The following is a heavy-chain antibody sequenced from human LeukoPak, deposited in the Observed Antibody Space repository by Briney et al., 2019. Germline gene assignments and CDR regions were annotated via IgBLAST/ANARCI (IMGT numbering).Heavy chain of an antibody. Sequence: PGGSLRVSCVASGFTFSSYAMSWVRQAPGKGLEWVSAISGSGGSTYYADSVKGRFTISRDNSKNTLYLQMNSLRAEDTAVYYCAKGDYCSSTSCYVNWFDPWGQGTLVTVSS. D-gene: IGHD2-2*01. V-gene: IGHV3-23*01. J-gene: IGHJ5*02. CDR3: AKGDYCSSTSCYVNWFDP. CDR2: ISGSGGST. CDR1: GFTFSSYA.